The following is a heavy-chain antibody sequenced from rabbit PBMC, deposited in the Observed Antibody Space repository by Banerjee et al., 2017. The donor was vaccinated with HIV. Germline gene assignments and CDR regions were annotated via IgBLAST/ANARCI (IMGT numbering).Heavy chain of an antibody. Sequence: QSLEESGGDLVKPGGSLTLTCTASGFSFSSNYYMCWVRQTPGKGLEWIACVYVGSSDNTYYATWAKGRFTISKTSSTTVTLQMTSLTAADTATYFCARDLTGVTGWNFDLWGPGTLVTVS. CDR1: GFSFSSNYY. V-gene: IGHV1S40*01. CDR2: VYVGSSDNT. J-gene: IGHJ4*01. CDR3: ARDLTGVTGWNFDL. D-gene: IGHD7-1*01.